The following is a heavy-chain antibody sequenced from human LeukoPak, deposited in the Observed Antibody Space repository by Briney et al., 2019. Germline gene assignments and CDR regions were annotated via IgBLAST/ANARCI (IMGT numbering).Heavy chain of an antibody. D-gene: IGHD3-22*01. CDR2: IRGSGGSR. V-gene: IGHV3-23*01. J-gene: IGHJ4*02. CDR3: AKASYYYDSSGYYYGGEFDY. CDR1: GFTLSSYA. Sequence: GRSLRLSCAASGFTLSSYAMSWVRQAPGKVLEWVSAIRGSGGSRYYAGSVKGRFNISRDNSKNTLYLQMNSLRAEDTAVYYCAKASYYYDSSGYYYGGEFDYWGQGTLVTVSS.